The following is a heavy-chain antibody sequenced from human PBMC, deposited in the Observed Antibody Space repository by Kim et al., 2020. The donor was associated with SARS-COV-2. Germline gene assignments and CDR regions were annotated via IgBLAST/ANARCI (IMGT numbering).Heavy chain of an antibody. Sequence: AQKFQGRLTSTADESTNTDYMELSSLSSEDTAIYYCARGLRYSNGWPFDFWGQGTLVTVSS. CDR3: ARGLRYSNGWPFDF. D-gene: IGHD5-18*01. J-gene: IGHJ4*02. V-gene: IGHV1-69*01.